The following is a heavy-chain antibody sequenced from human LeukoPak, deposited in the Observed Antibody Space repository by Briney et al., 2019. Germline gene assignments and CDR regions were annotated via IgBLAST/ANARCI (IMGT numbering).Heavy chain of an antibody. Sequence: PGRSLRLSCAASGFTFSSYGMHWVRQAPGKGLEWVAVISYDGSNKYYADSVKGRFTISRDNSKNTLYLQMNSLRAEDTAVYYCAKDLTTDTAMVGGFDYWGQGTLVTVSS. D-gene: IGHD5-18*01. CDR2: ISYDGSNK. CDR1: GFTFSSYG. J-gene: IGHJ4*02. CDR3: AKDLTTDTAMVGGFDY. V-gene: IGHV3-30*18.